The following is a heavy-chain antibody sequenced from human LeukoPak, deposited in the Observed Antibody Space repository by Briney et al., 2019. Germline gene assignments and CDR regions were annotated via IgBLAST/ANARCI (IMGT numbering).Heavy chain of an antibody. D-gene: IGHD3-22*01. V-gene: IGHV3-48*02. J-gene: IGHJ4*02. CDR2: ISSSSSTI. CDR3: ARWAHYDSSGSVVSLTSY. CDR1: GFTFSSYS. Sequence: PRGSPRLSCAASGFTFSSYSMNWVRQTPGKGLEWVSYISSSSSTIYYADSVKGRFTISRDNAKNSLYLQMNSLRDEDTAVYYCARWAHYDSSGSVVSLTSYWGQRTLVTVSS.